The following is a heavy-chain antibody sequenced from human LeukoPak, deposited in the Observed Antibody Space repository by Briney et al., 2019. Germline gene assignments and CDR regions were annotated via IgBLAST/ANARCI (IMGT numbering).Heavy chain of an antibody. CDR2: IYYSVST. CDR1: GVSISSTSYY. J-gene: IGHJ4*02. D-gene: IGHD3-16*01. Sequence: SETLSLTCTVSGVSISSTSYYWGWIRQPPGKGLDWIASIYYSVSTYYNPSLKSRVTISVDTSTNQSYLKLSSVTAGETGVYYCARGNYDYVWGGIDYWGQGTLVTVSS. CDR3: ARGNYDYVWGGIDY. V-gene: IGHV4-39*01.